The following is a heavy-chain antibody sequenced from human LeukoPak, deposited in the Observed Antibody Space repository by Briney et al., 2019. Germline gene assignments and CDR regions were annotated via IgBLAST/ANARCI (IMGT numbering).Heavy chain of an antibody. CDR1: GGTFSSYA. D-gene: IGHD1-1*01. J-gene: IGHJ5*02. V-gene: IGHV1-69*06. CDR3: ARDNSMEDTAWWFDP. Sequence: SVKVSCKASGGTFSSYAISWVRQAPGQGLEWMGGIIPNFGTANYAQKFQGRVTITADKSTSTAYMELSSLRSEDTAVYYCARDNSMEDTAWWFDPWGQGTLVTVSS. CDR2: IIPNFGTA.